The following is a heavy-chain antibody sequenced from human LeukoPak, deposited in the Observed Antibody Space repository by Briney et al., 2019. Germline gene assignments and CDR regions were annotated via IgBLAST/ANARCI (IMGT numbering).Heavy chain of an antibody. Sequence: PGGSLRLSCAASGFTFSSYAMHWVRQAPGKGLEWVAVISYDGSNKYYADSVKGRFTISRDNSKNTLYLQMNSLRAEDTAVYYCAKRARIQLWLGAPSLDYWGQGTLVTVSS. CDR3: AKRARIQLWLGAPSLDY. CDR1: GFTFSSYA. J-gene: IGHJ4*02. CDR2: ISYDGSNK. D-gene: IGHD5-18*01. V-gene: IGHV3-30-3*02.